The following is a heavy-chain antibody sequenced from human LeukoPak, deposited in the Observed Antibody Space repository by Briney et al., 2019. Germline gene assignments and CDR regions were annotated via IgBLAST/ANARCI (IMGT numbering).Heavy chain of an antibody. CDR3: ARDAGLRFLEWSPFFDY. D-gene: IGHD3-3*01. CDR1: GFTFSSYA. CDR2: ISYDGSNK. Sequence: GGSLRLSCAASGFTFSSYAMHWVRQAPGKGLEWVAVISYDGSNKYYADSVKGRFTISRDNSKNTLYLQMNSLRAEDTAVYYCARDAGLRFLEWSPFFDYWGQGTLVTVSS. J-gene: IGHJ4*02. V-gene: IGHV3-30*01.